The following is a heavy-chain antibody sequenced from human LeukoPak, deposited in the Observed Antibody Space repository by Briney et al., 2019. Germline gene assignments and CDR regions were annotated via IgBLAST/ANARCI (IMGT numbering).Heavy chain of an antibody. V-gene: IGHV2-70*11. J-gene: IGHJ4*02. CDR3: ARIFRTYYDGSGTYPPPDY. CDR2: IDWDDDK. D-gene: IGHD3-10*01. CDR1: GFSLGRSGMC. Sequence: SGPALVKPTQTLTLTCTFSGFSLGRSGMCVTWIRQPPGKALEWLARIDWDDDKYYSTSLKTRLTIPKDTSKNQVVLIMTNMDPVDTATYYCARIFRTYYDGSGTYPPPDYWGQGTLVTVSS.